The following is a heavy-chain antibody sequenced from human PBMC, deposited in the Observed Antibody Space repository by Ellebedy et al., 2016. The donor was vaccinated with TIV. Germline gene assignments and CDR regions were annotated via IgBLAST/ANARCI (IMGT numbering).Heavy chain of an antibody. J-gene: IGHJ4*02. V-gene: IGHV1-18*01. CDR2: ISAYNGNT. CDR1: GYTFTSYG. CDR3: ARDHLDGSESY. D-gene: IGHD3-10*01. Sequence: AASVKVSCKASGYTFTSYGISWVRQAPGQGLEGMGWISAYNGNTNYAQKLQGRVTMTTDTSTSTAYMELRSLRSDDTAVYYCARDHLDGSESYWGQGTLVTVSS.